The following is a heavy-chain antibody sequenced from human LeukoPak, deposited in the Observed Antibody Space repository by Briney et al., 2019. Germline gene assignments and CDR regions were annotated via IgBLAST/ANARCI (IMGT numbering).Heavy chain of an antibody. Sequence: PSEALSLTCAVYGGSFSGYYWSWIRQPPGEGLEWIGEINHSGSTNYNPSLKSRVTISVDTSKNQFSLKLSSVTAADTAVYYCARGQLRYFDWFKYYYGMDVWGQGTTVTVSS. CDR1: GGSFSGYY. J-gene: IGHJ6*02. CDR2: INHSGST. CDR3: ARGQLRYFDWFKYYYGMDV. V-gene: IGHV4-34*01. D-gene: IGHD3-9*01.